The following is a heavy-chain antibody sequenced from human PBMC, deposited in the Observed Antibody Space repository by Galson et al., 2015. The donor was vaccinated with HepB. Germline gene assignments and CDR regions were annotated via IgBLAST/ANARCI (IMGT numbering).Heavy chain of an antibody. CDR2: ISSSSSYI. J-gene: IGHJ3*02. CDR3: ARDQWCTNGVCYGGDAFDI. D-gene: IGHD2-8*01. Sequence: SLRLSCAASGFTFSSYSMNWVRQAPGKGLEWVSSISSSSSYIYYADSVKGRFTISRDNAKNSLYLQMNSLRAEDTAVYYCARDQWCTNGVCYGGDAFDIWGQGTMVTVSS. V-gene: IGHV3-21*01. CDR1: GFTFSSYS.